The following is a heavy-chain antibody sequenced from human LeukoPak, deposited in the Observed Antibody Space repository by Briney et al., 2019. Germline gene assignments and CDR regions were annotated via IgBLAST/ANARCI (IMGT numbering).Heavy chain of an antibody. CDR3: ITFSMIVVVITD. Sequence: PGGSLRLSCAASGFTFSNAWMSWVRQAPGKGLEWVGRIKSKSGGGTTDYAAPVKGRFTISRDDSKNTLYLQMNCLKTEDTAVYYCITFSMIVVVITDWGQGTLVTVSS. D-gene: IGHD3-22*01. J-gene: IGHJ4*02. V-gene: IGHV3-15*01. CDR2: IKSKSGGGTT. CDR1: GFTFSNAW.